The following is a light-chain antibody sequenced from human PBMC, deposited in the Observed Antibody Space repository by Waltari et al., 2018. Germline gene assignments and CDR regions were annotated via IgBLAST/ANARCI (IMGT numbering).Light chain of an antibody. V-gene: IGLV1-51*01. Sequence: QSALTQPPSVSAAPGQKVTISCSCTTSSIGSTYFSWYQQLPQTAPKLVIFENDKRPSDIPARFSGSKSGTSATLGITGLQTGDEADYYCATWDSSLSLYVFGTGTKITVL. CDR1: TSSIGSTY. CDR3: ATWDSSLSLYV. J-gene: IGLJ1*01. CDR2: END.